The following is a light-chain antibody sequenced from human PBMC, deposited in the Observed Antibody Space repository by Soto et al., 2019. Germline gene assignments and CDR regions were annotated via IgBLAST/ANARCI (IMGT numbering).Light chain of an antibody. J-gene: IGKJ4*01. V-gene: IGKV1-33*01. CDR1: QDISNY. Sequence: DIQMTQSPSSLSASVGDRVTITCQASQDISNYLNWYQQKPGKAPKLLIYDASNLETGVPSRFSGSGSGTDFTFTIISLQPDDIATYYCQQYDNLLPLTFGGGTKVEIK. CDR3: QQYDNLLPLT. CDR2: DAS.